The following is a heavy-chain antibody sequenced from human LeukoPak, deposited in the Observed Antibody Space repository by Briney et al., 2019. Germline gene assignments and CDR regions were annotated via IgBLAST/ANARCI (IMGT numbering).Heavy chain of an antibody. CDR1: GFTFSSYA. CDR3: ARDPRYCTGTSCYF. D-gene: IGHD2-2*01. J-gene: IGHJ4*02. CDR2: ISYSGTST. Sequence: VGSLRLSCAASGFTFSSYAMSWVRQAPGKGLEWVSAISYSGTSTFYADSVKGRFTISRDNSKNTLYLQMNSLRAEDTAIYYCARDPRYCTGTSCYFWGQGTLVTVSS. V-gene: IGHV3-23*01.